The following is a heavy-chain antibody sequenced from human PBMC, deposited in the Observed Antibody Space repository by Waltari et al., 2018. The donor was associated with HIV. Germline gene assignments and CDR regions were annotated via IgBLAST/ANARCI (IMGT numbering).Heavy chain of an antibody. V-gene: IGHV1-18*01. D-gene: IGHD1-26*01. CDR2: ISTYNANT. J-gene: IGHJ4*02. Sequence: QVHLVQSGAEMKKPGPSVKVSCKAPGSTVLRYGISWVRQDPGHGLEWMGWISTYNANTNDAQSLQGRVTMTTDTSTTTAYMELRSLTSDDTAVYYCARDGLRYSGTFYSDYWGQGTLVTVSS. CDR3: ARDGLRYSGTFYSDY. CDR1: GSTVLRYG.